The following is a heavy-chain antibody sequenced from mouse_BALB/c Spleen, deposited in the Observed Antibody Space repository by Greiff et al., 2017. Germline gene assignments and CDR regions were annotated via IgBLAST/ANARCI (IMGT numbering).Heavy chain of an antibody. J-gene: IGHJ3*01. D-gene: IGHD2-2*01. CDR2: ISTYSGNT. CDR1: GYTFTDYA. V-gene: IGHV1-67*01. Sequence: QVHVKQSGPELVRPGVSVKISCKGSGYTFTDYAMHWVKQSHAKSLEWIGVISTYSGNTNYNQKFKGKATMTVDKSSSTAYMELARLTSGDSAIYYWGRVGGGYGEEAWFAYWGQGTLVTVSA. CDR3: GRVGGGYGEEAWFAY.